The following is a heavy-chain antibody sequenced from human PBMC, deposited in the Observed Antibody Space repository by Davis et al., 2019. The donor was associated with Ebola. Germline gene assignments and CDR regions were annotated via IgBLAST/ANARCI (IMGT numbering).Heavy chain of an antibody. CDR3: ARAKSRYWSGGSCFLRSGWFDP. V-gene: IGHV1-8*01. Sequence: AASVQVSCKASGYTFTSYDINWVRQATGQGLEWTGWINLNSGNTGYAQKFQGSVTMTRNTSISTAYMELSSLRSEDTAVYYCARAKSRYWSGGSCFLRSGWFDPWGQGTLVTVSS. J-gene: IGHJ5*02. CDR2: INLNSGNT. D-gene: IGHD2-15*01. CDR1: GYTFTSYD.